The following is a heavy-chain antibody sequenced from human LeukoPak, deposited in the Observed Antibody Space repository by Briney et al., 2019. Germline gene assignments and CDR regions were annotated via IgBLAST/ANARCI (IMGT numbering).Heavy chain of an antibody. V-gene: IGHV4-39*01. J-gene: IGHJ3*02. Sequence: SETLSLTCTVSGDSINSRSYYWDWIRHPPGKGLEWIGNLYYGGNTHYNPSLKTRVTISADTSNNHFSLNVSSVTATDTAVYYGARHTRHGHGGRENAFDIWGQGTMVTVSS. CDR1: GDSINSRSYY. D-gene: IGHD5-12*01. CDR3: ARHTRHGHGGRENAFDI. CDR2: LYYGGNT.